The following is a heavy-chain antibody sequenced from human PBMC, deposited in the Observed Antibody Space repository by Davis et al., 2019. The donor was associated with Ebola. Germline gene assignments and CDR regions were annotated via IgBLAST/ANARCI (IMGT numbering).Heavy chain of an antibody. CDR3: ARAPTIFGVVIHFDY. CDR1: GFTFSSYW. CDR2: IKQDGSEK. J-gene: IGHJ4*02. D-gene: IGHD3-3*01. V-gene: IGHV3-7*01. Sequence: GESLKISCAASGFTFSSYWMTWVRQAPGKGLEWVANIKQDGSEKYYVDSVKGRFTISRDNAKNSLYLQMNSLRAEDTAVYYCARAPTIFGVVIHFDYWGQGTLVTVSS.